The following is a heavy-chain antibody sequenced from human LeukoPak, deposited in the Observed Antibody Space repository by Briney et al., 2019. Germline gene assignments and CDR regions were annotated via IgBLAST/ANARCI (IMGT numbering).Heavy chain of an antibody. CDR1: GGSISSGSYY. J-gene: IGHJ4*02. CDR3: AREGIAVAALFDY. Sequence: SETLPLTCTVSGGSISSGSYYWSWIRQPPGKGLEWIGYIYYSGSTNYNPSLKSRVTISVDTSKNQFSLKLSSVTAADTAVYYCAREGIAVAALFDYWGQGTLVTVSS. V-gene: IGHV4-61*01. D-gene: IGHD6-19*01. CDR2: IYYSGST.